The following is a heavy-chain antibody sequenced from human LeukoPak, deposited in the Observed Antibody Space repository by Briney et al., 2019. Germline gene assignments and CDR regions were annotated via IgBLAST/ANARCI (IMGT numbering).Heavy chain of an antibody. J-gene: IGHJ3*02. Sequence: SETLSLTCTVSGGSISSYYWSWIRQPPGKGLEWIGYIYYSGSTNHNPSLKSRVTISVDTSKNHFSLRLSSVTSADTAVYYCARGVAVAGTLAFDIWGQGTMVTVSS. D-gene: IGHD6-19*01. V-gene: IGHV4-59*01. CDR1: GGSISSYY. CDR3: ARGVAVAGTLAFDI. CDR2: IYYSGST.